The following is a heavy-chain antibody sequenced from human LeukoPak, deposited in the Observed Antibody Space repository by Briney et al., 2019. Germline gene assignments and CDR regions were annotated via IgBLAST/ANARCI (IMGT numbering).Heavy chain of an antibody. Sequence: PGGSLRLSCAASGFTFSSYAMHWVRQAPGKGLEWVAVISYDGSNKYYADSVKGRFTISRDNSKNTLYLQMNSLRAEDTAVYDCARGHDFWSGYYIRDYYYMDVWGKGTTVTVSS. J-gene: IGHJ6*03. V-gene: IGHV3-30*01. CDR3: ARGHDFWSGYYIRDYYYMDV. CDR1: GFTFSSYA. D-gene: IGHD3-3*01. CDR2: ISYDGSNK.